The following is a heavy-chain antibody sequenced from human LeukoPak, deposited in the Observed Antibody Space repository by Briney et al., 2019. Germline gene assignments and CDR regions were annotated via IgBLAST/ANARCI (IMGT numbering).Heavy chain of an antibody. CDR2: ISGSGGST. Sequence: GGSLRLSCAASGFTFSSYAMSWVRQAPGKGLEWVSAISGSGGSTYYADSVKGRFTISRDNGKNSLYLQMNSLRAEDTALYYCATYGSGSGTFFDSWGQGTLVTVSS. V-gene: IGHV3-23*01. CDR3: ATYGSGSGTFFDS. D-gene: IGHD3-10*01. CDR1: GFTFSSYA. J-gene: IGHJ4*01.